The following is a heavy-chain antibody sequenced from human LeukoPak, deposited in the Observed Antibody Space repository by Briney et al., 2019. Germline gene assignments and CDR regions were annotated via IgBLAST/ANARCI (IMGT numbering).Heavy chain of an antibody. J-gene: IGHJ3*02. D-gene: IGHD3-10*01. V-gene: IGHV3-21*01. CDR2: ISSSSSYI. Sequence: GGSLRLSCAASGFTFSSYSMNWVRQAPGKGLEWVSSISSSSSYIYYADSVKGRFTISRDNAKNSLYLQMNSLRAEDTAVYYCARDPTYYYGSGSYWDAFDIWGQGTMVTVSS. CDR1: GFTFSSYS. CDR3: ARDPTYYYGSGSYWDAFDI.